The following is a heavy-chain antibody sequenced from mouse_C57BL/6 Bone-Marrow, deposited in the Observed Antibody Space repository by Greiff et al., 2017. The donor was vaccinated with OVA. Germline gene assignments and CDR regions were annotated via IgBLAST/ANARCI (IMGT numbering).Heavy chain of an antibody. J-gene: IGHJ1*03. Sequence: QVQLQQPGAELVKPGASVKLSCKASGYTFTSYWMHWVKQRPGRGLEWIGRIDPNSGGTKYTEKFKSKATLTVDKPSSTASMQLSRLTSEDAAVYYWARGRIHSNYVDWYFDVWGTGTTVTVSS. CDR2: IDPNSGGT. CDR1: GYTFTSYW. D-gene: IGHD2-5*01. V-gene: IGHV1-72*01. CDR3: ARGRIHSNYVDWYFDV.